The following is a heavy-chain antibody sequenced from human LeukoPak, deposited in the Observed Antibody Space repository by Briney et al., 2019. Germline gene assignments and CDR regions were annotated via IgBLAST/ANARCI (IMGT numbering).Heavy chain of an antibody. J-gene: IGHJ4*02. V-gene: IGHV3-23*01. D-gene: IGHD5-24*01. CDR2: ISGSGGST. CDR1: GFTFSSYA. Sequence: GGSLRLSCAASGFTFSSYAMSWVRQAPGKGLEWVSAISGSGGSTYYADSVKGRFTISRDNSKNTLYLQMNSLRAEDTAVYYCAKDLFFGVSRDGYRFDYWGQGTLVTVSS. CDR3: AKDLFFGVSRDGYRFDY.